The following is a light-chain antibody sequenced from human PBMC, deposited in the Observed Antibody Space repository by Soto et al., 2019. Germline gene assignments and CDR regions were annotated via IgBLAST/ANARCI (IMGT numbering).Light chain of an antibody. J-gene: IGLJ1*01. Sequence: ALTQPASVSGSPGQSITISCTGTSSDVGGYKYVSWYQQHPGKAPKLLIYTVSNRPSGVSNRFSGSKSGNTASLTISGLQAEDEADYYCSSYTSSSSYVFGTGTKVTVL. V-gene: IGLV2-14*01. CDR1: SSDVGGYKY. CDR2: TVS. CDR3: SSYTSSSSYV.